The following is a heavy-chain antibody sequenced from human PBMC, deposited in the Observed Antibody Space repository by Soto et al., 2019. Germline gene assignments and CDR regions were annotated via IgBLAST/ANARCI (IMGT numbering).Heavy chain of an antibody. Sequence: HPGGSLRLSCTASGFTFGDYAMSWFRQAPGKGLEWVGFIRSKAYGGTTEYAASVKGRFTISRDDSKSIAYLQMNSLKTEDTAVYYCTRCNPGYYHYYMDVRGKGTTVTVSS. J-gene: IGHJ6*03. CDR3: TRCNPGYYHYYMDV. CDR2: IRSKAYGGTT. CDR1: GFTFGDYA. V-gene: IGHV3-49*03.